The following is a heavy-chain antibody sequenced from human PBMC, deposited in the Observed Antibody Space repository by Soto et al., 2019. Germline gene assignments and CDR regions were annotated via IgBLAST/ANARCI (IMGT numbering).Heavy chain of an antibody. J-gene: IGHJ4*02. V-gene: IGHV3-30*18. CDR3: AKDHQRGGYYLDY. CDR1: GFTFSSYG. D-gene: IGHD2-2*01. Sequence: QVQLVESGGGVVQPGRSLRLSCAASGFTFSSYGMHWVRQAPGKGLEWVAIISFDGSNKYYPDSVKGRFTISRDNSKNTLYLQMNSLRAEDTAVYYCAKDHQRGGYYLDYWGQGTLVTVSS. CDR2: ISFDGSNK.